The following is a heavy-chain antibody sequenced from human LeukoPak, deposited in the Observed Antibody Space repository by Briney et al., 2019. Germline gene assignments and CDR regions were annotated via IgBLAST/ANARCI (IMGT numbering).Heavy chain of an antibody. V-gene: IGHV3-23*01. Sequence: GGSLRRSCAASGFTFSSYAMSWVRQAPGKGLEWVSAISGSGGSTYYADSVKGRFTISRDNSKNTLYLQMNSLRAEDTAVYYCAKHLYSSRGPYYYYGMDVWGQGTTVTVSS. CDR1: GFTFSSYA. J-gene: IGHJ6*02. D-gene: IGHD6-13*01. CDR2: ISGSGGST. CDR3: AKHLYSSRGPYYYYGMDV.